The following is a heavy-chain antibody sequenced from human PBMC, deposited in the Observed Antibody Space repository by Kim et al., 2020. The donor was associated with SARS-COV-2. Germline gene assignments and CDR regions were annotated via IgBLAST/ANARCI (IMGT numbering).Heavy chain of an antibody. Sequence: TYYADSVKGRFTISRDNSKNTLYLQMSSLRAEDTAVYYCVKDSYDSSSPYWGQGTLVTVSS. CDR3: VKDSYDSSSPY. CDR2: T. V-gene: IGHV3-64D*09. J-gene: IGHJ4*02. D-gene: IGHD3-22*01.